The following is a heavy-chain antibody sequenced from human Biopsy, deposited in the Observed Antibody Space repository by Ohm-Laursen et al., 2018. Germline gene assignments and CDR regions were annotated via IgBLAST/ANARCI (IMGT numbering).Heavy chain of an antibody. V-gene: IGHV4-59*01. Sequence: GTLSLTWTVSGDSISSYYWSWIRQPPGKGLEWIGYVYYTGSTDYNPSLQSRVTISVDTSRNHFSLRLSSLTAADTAVYYCARGSNEYGGLYFPHWGQGTLVTVSS. J-gene: IGHJ1*01. CDR1: GDSISSYY. CDR3: ARGSNEYGGLYFPH. CDR2: VYYTGST. D-gene: IGHD4-23*01.